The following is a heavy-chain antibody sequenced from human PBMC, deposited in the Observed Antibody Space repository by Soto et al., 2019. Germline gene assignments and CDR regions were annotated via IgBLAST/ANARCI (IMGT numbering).Heavy chain of an antibody. D-gene: IGHD3-9*01. CDR3: AKPRLRYFDWLSH. Sequence: LRLSCAASGFTFSSYAMSWVRQAPGKGLEWVSAISGSGGSTYYADSVKGRFTISRDNSKNTLYLQMNSLRAEDTAVYYCAKPRLRYFDWLSHWGQGTLVTVSS. J-gene: IGHJ4*02. CDR2: ISGSGGST. CDR1: GFTFSSYA. V-gene: IGHV3-23*01.